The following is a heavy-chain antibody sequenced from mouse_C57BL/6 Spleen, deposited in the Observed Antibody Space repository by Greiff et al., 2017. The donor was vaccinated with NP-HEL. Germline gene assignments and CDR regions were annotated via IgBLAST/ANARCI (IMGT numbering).Heavy chain of an antibody. CDR2: IDPEDGDT. V-gene: IGHV14-1*01. Sequence: VQLQQSGAELVRPGASVKLSCTASGFNIKDYYMHWVKQRPEQGLEWIGRIDPEDGDTEYAPKFQGKATMTADTSSNTAYLQLSSLTSEDTAVYYCTTHHYYGSSYVAYWGQGTLVTVSA. D-gene: IGHD1-1*01. J-gene: IGHJ3*01. CDR3: TTHHYYGSSYVAY. CDR1: GFNIKDYY.